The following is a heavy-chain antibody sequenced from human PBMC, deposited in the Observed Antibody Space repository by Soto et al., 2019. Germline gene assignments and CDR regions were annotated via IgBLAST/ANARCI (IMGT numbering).Heavy chain of an antibody. Sequence: GSVEVSSKASGSPFTGLYIHLVRQAPAQGLEWMGWINPNSGGTNDAQKFQGRVTMTRDTSVSTAYMELSSLRSDDTAVYYCAGENGSSWYSHYYYGMDGWGQGTTFTVSS. D-gene: IGHD6-13*01. V-gene: IGHV1-2*02. CDR2: INPNSGGT. J-gene: IGHJ6*01. CDR1: GSPFTGLY. CDR3: AGENGSSWYSHYYYGMDG.